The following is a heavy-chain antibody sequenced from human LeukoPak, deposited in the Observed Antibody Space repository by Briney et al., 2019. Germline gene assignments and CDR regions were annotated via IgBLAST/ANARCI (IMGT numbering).Heavy chain of an antibody. J-gene: IGHJ4*02. Sequence: PGGSLRLSCAASGFTFSSYGMHWVRQAPGKGLEWVAVISYDGSSKYYADSVKGRFTISRDNSKNTLYLQMNSLRAEDTAVYYCLYSSSSGDYWGQGTLVTVSS. CDR2: ISYDGSSK. CDR1: GFTFSSYG. V-gene: IGHV3-30*03. D-gene: IGHD6-13*01. CDR3: LYSSSSGDY.